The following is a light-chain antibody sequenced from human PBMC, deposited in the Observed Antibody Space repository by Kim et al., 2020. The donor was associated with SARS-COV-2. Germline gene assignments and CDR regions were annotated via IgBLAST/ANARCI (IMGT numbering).Light chain of an antibody. CDR3: LLSYSDARV. Sequence: QAVVTQEPSLTVSPGETVTLTCGSSTGAVTSGHYPYWFQQKPGQAPRTLIYDTSNRYSWTPARFSGSLLGGKAALTLSGAQPEDEAEYYCLLSYSDARVFGGGNQLTVL. V-gene: IGLV7-46*01. CDR2: DTS. CDR1: TGAVTSGHY. J-gene: IGLJ3*02.